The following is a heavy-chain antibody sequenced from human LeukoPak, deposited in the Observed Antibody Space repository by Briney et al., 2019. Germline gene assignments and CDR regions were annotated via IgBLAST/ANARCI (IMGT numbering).Heavy chain of an antibody. J-gene: IGHJ4*02. Sequence: GGSLRLSCAASGFTLSAYAMSWVRQAPGKGLEWVSSVSGDSGSTYYADSVRGRFTISRDNSKDTLYLQMNSLRAEDTAVYYCARDSIFGVVTSYFDYWGQGTLVTVSS. D-gene: IGHD3-3*01. CDR1: GFTLSAYA. CDR3: ARDSIFGVVTSYFDY. CDR2: VSGDSGST. V-gene: IGHV3-23*01.